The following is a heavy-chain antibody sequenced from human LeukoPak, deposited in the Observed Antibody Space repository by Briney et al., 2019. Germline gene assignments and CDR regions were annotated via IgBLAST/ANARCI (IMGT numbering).Heavy chain of an antibody. Sequence: EAPVKVSCKASGYTFISYTLHWVRQAPGQRLDWMGWINGGSGNTKYSPEFQGRVTITRDTSASTAYMELSSLRSEDTAVYYCANPRYDSSGYYYVDWGQGTLVTVSS. D-gene: IGHD3-22*01. J-gene: IGHJ4*02. CDR1: GYTFISYT. V-gene: IGHV1-3*01. CDR3: ANPRYDSSGYYYVD. CDR2: INGGSGNT.